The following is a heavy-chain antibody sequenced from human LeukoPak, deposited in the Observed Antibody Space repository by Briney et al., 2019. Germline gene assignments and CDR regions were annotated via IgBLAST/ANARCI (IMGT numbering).Heavy chain of an antibody. Sequence: PSETLSLACTVSGVSISSYYWSWIRQPPGKGLEWIGYIYYSGSTNYNPSLKSRVTISVDTSKNQFSLKLSSVTAADTAVYYCARALGGSYFRYYFDYWGQGTLVTVSS. CDR3: ARALGGSYFRYYFDY. CDR1: GVSISSYY. J-gene: IGHJ4*02. D-gene: IGHD1-26*01. V-gene: IGHV4-59*01. CDR2: IYYSGST.